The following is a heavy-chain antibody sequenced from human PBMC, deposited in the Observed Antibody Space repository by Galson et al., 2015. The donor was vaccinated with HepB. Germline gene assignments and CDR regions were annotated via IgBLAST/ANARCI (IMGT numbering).Heavy chain of an antibody. D-gene: IGHD4-17*01. CDR3: ARDGAPGLRCFAY. Sequence: SLRLSCAASGFTFSGYWMSWVRQAPGKGLEWVANIRQDGSEKYYVDSVKGRFTTSRDNAKNSLYLQMNSLRAEDTAVYYCARDGAPGLRCFAYWGPGTLVTAPS. J-gene: IGHJ4*02. CDR2: IRQDGSEK. V-gene: IGHV3-7*01. CDR1: GFTFSGYW.